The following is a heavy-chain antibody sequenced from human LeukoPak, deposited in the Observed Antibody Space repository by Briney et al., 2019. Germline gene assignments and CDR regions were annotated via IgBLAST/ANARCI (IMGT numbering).Heavy chain of an antibody. CDR3: AREHGYSGYVGAFDI. Sequence: SETLSLTCTVSGGSISSGSYYWSWIRQPPGKGLEWIGYIYYSGSTNYNPSLKSRVTISVDTSKNQFSLKLSSVTAADTAVYYCAREHGYSGYVGAFDIWGQGTMVTVSS. D-gene: IGHD5-12*01. CDR2: IYYSGST. CDR1: GGSISSGSYY. J-gene: IGHJ3*02. V-gene: IGHV4-61*01.